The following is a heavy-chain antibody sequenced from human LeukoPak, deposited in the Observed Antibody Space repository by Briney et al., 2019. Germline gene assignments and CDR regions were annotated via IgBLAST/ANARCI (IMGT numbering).Heavy chain of an antibody. CDR1: GGTFSSYA. J-gene: IGHJ5*02. Sequence: SVKVSCKASGGTFSSYAISWVRQAPGQGLEWMGGIIPIFGTANYAQKFQGRVTITTDESRSTAYMELSSLRSEDTAVYYCARGTVDPEVSWFDPWGQGTLVTVSS. CDR3: ARGTVDPEVSWFDP. D-gene: IGHD3/OR15-3a*01. CDR2: IIPIFGTA. V-gene: IGHV1-69*05.